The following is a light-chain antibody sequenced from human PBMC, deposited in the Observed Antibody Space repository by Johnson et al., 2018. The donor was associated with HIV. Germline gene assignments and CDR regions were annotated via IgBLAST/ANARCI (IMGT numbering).Light chain of an antibody. CDR2: ENN. Sequence: QSVLTQSPSVSAAPGQKVTISCSGSSSNIGNNYVSWYQQVPGTAPKLIIYENNKRPSGIPDPFPGYKSGSSSTTVIIAIQPGDEADYYCGTWDSSLSAYVFATETKVTVL. CDR1: SSNIGNNY. J-gene: IGLJ1*01. CDR3: GTWDSSLSAYV. V-gene: IGLV1-51*02.